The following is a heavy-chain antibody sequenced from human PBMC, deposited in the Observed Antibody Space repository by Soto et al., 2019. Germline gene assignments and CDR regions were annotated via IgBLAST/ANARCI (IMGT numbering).Heavy chain of an antibody. V-gene: IGHV3-30*18. D-gene: IGHD5-18*01. J-gene: IGHJ4*02. CDR3: AKDRARLAERGYSYCPYCDY. CDR2: ISHDGSNK. CDR1: GFTFSSYG. Sequence: QVQLVESGGGVVQPGRSLRLSCAASGFTFSSYGMHWVRQAPGKGLEWVAVISHDGSNKYYADSVKGRFTISRDNSKNPLYLQLNRLRAEDKAVYYCAKDRARLAERGYSYCPYCDYWGQGTLVTVSS.